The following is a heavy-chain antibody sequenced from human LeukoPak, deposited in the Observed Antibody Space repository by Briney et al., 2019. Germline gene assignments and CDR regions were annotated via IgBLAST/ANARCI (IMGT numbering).Heavy chain of an antibody. CDR2: TYYRSKWYN. D-gene: IGHD6-19*01. J-gene: IGHJ3*02. CDR1: GDSVSSNSAD. V-gene: IGHV6-1*01. CDR3: ARLGYSSGPLRNAFDI. Sequence: SQTLSLTCAIYGDSVSSNSADWNWVRQSPSSGLEWLGRTYYRSKWYNDYAVSVKSRVTINPDTSKNQFSLQLNSVTLEDTAVYYCARLGYSSGPLRNAFDIWGQGTMVTVSS.